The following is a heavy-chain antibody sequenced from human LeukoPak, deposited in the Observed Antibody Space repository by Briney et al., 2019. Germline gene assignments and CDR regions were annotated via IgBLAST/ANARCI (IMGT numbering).Heavy chain of an antibody. CDR1: GFTFSHYN. CDR3: AKRIQSAMATGY. Sequence: GGSLRLSCAASGFTFSHYNMHWVRQAPGEGLEWVAFIRFDGSDKYYSDSVKGRFTISRDNSKNTLYLQMNSLRAEDTAVYYCAKRIQSAMATGYWGQGTLVTVSS. CDR2: IRFDGSDK. J-gene: IGHJ4*02. D-gene: IGHD5-18*01. V-gene: IGHV3-30*02.